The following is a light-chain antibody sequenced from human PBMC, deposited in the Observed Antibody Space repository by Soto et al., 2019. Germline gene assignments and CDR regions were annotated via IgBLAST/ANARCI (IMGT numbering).Light chain of an antibody. CDR3: SSYTSSIPHVV. Sequence: QSALTQPASVSGSPGQSITISCTGTSSDVGGYNYVSWYQQHPGKAPKLMIYDVSNRPSGVSNRFSGSESGNTASLTISGLQAEDEADYYCSSYTSSIPHVVFGGGTKLTVL. CDR2: DVS. V-gene: IGLV2-14*01. CDR1: SSDVGGYNY. J-gene: IGLJ2*01.